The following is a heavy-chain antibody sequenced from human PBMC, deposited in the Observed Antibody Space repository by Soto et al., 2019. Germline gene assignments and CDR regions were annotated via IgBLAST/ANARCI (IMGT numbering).Heavy chain of an antibody. D-gene: IGHD3-10*01. CDR2: VNHSGEA. J-gene: IGHJ5*02. V-gene: IGHV4-34*01. CDR1: GGSFRNYY. CDR3: TRAERFPRYWFDP. Sequence: SETLSLTCGAYGGSFRNYYWIWVRQPPGKGLEWIGEVNHSGEATYNPSLQSRITISLDTSNNQFSLKMTSVTAADTAMYFCTRAERFPRYWFDPWGQGTQVTDSS.